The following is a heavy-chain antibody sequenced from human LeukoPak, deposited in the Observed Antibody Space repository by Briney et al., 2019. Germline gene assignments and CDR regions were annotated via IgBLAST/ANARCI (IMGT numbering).Heavy chain of an antibody. J-gene: IGHJ4*02. CDR2: IYYSGST. CDR1: GGSISSGDYY. CDR3: ARVGYSSGWYGWGGRAVDY. D-gene: IGHD6-19*01. Sequence: SETLSLTCTVSGGSISSGDYYWSWIRQPPGKGLEWIGYIYYSGSTYYNPSLKSRVTISVDTSKNQFPLKLSSVTAADTAVYYCARVGYSSGWYGWGGRAVDYWGQGTLVTVSS. V-gene: IGHV4-30-4*01.